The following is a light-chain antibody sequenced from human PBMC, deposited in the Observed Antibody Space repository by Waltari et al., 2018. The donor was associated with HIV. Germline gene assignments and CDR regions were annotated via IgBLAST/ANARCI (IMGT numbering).Light chain of an antibody. CDR3: QVWDSGSDLVV. CDR1: SSDVGGSNY. J-gene: IGLJ2*01. Sequence: QSALTQPPSASGSPGQSVTISCTGTSSDVGGSNYVSCYQQHPCKAPKLMIFDVSQRPSVVPHRFSGSKSGNTASLTISRVEAGDEADYYCQVWDSGSDLVVFGGGTKLTVL. CDR2: DVS. V-gene: IGLV2-8*01.